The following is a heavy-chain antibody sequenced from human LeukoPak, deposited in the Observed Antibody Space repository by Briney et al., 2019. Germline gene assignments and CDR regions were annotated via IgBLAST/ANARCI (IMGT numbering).Heavy chain of an antibody. CDR1: GFTFSSYE. Sequence: GGSLRLSCAASGFTFSSYEMNWVRQAPGKGLEWISYISSSGSTTYYADSVKGRFTISRDNAKNSLYLQMNSLRAEDTAVYYCAKDHDTYYYDSSGSPGWSFYMDVWGKGTTVTISS. V-gene: IGHV3-48*03. D-gene: IGHD3-22*01. CDR3: AKDHDTYYYDSSGSPGWSFYMDV. CDR2: ISSSGSTT. J-gene: IGHJ6*03.